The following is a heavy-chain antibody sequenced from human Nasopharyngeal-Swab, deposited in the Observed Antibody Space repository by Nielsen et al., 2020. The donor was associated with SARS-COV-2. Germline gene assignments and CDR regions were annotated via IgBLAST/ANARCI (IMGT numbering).Heavy chain of an antibody. CDR1: HASIIRINS. J-gene: IGHJ4*02. Sequence: SETLSLPSPSSHASIIRINSSSWLRSIPVNRLSWVGEIYHSRSTNYNPSLKSRVTISVDKSKNQFSLKLSSVTAADTAVYYCARDPGKETIFGVVNLYFDYWGQGTLVTVSS. V-gene: IGHV4-4*02. CDR3: ARDPGKETIFGVVNLYFDY. CDR2: IYHSRST. D-gene: IGHD3-3*01.